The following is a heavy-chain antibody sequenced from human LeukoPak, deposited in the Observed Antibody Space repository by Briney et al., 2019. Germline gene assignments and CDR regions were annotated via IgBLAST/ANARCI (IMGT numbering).Heavy chain of an antibody. Sequence: PSETLSLTCTVSGGSISSYYWSWIRQPPGKGLEWIGYIYYSGSTNYNPSLKSRVTISVDTSKNQFSLKLSSVTAADTAVYYCARGVLAVAGANWFDPWGQGTLVTVSS. D-gene: IGHD6-19*01. CDR3: ARGVLAVAGANWFDP. J-gene: IGHJ5*02. CDR1: GGSISSYY. CDR2: IYYSGST. V-gene: IGHV4-59*01.